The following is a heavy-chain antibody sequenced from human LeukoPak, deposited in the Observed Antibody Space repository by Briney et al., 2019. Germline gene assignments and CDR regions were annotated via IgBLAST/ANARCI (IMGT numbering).Heavy chain of an antibody. V-gene: IGHV3-74*01. J-gene: IGHJ6*02. CDR1: GFTFSNYW. Sequence: GGSLRLSCAASGFTFSNYWMHWVRQAPGKGLVWVSHINSDGSSTSYADSVKGRLTISRDNAKNTLYLQMNSLRAEDTAVYYCARGGPTRGFYNMDVWGQGTTVTVSS. D-gene: IGHD2-8*02. CDR2: INSDGSST. CDR3: ARGGPTRGFYNMDV.